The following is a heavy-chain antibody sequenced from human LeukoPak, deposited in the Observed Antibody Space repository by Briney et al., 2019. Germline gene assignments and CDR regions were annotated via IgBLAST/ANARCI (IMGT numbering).Heavy chain of an antibody. V-gene: IGHV4-34*01. CDR3: ARVVWDFWSGPNRGVDY. CDR2: INHSGST. Sequence: SETLSLTCAVYGGSFSGYYWSWIRQPPGKGLEWIGEINHSGSTNYNPSLKSRVTISVDTSKNQFSLKLGSVTAADTAVYYCARVVWDFWSGPNRGVDYWGQGTLVTVSS. J-gene: IGHJ4*02. D-gene: IGHD3-3*01. CDR1: GGSFSGYY.